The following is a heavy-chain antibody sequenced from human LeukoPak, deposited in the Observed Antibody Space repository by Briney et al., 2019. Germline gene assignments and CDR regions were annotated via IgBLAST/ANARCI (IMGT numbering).Heavy chain of an antibody. CDR1: GYTFTGYY. V-gene: IGHV1-2*02. CDR2: VNPNSGDT. J-gene: IGHJ5*01. Sequence: WASVKVSCKASGYTFTGYYLHWVRQAPGQGLEWMGCVNPNSGDTNYAQKFQGSVTMTRDTSISTVYMELSRLRSDDTAVYYCARASGSYWWFDSWGQGTPVTVSS. CDR3: ARASGSYWWFDS. D-gene: IGHD1-26*01.